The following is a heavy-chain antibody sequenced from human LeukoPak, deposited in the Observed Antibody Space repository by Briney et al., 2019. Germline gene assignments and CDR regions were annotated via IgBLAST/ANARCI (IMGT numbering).Heavy chain of an antibody. CDR1: GFTFSSYA. D-gene: IGHD3-22*01. CDR2: ISYDGSNK. Sequence: PGGSLRLSCAASGFTFSSYAMHWVRQAPGKGLEWVAVISYDGSNKYYADSVKGRFTISRDNSKNTLYLQMNSLRAEDTAVYYCARDGEEYSSGTHPYPNYWGQGTLVTVSS. V-gene: IGHV3-30-3*01. CDR3: ARDGEEYSSGTHPYPNY. J-gene: IGHJ4*02.